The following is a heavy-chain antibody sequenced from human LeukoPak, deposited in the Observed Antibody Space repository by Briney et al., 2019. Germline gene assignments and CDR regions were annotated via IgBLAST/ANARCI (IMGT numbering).Heavy chain of an antibody. CDR3: ARAGYGTAARDY. Sequence: PGGSLRLSCAASGFTFDDYAMHWVRQAPGKGLEWVSGISWNSGSIGYADSVKGRFTISRDNAKNSVYLQLNSLRAEDTAVYYCARAGYGTAARDYWGQGTLVTVSS. J-gene: IGHJ4*02. D-gene: IGHD3-10*01. CDR1: GFTFDDYA. CDR2: ISWNSGSI. V-gene: IGHV3-9*01.